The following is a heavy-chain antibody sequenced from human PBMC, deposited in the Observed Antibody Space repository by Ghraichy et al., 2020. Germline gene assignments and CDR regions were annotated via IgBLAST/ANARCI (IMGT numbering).Heavy chain of an antibody. CDR2: ITWDGGRT. D-gene: IGHD4-17*01. CDR1: GFTFDDYT. CDR3: AKEHGHYYYMDV. V-gene: IGHV3-43*01. J-gene: IGHJ6*03. Sequence: GGSLRLSCAASGFTFDDYTMHWVRQAPGKGLEWVSLITWDGGRTSYADSVKGRFTISRDNSKNSLYLQMNSLRTEDTALYSCAKEHGHYYYMDVWGKGTTVTVPS.